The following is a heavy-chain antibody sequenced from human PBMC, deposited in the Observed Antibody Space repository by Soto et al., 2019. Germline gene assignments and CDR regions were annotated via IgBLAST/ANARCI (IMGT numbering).Heavy chain of an antibody. CDR1: GFTFSSYW. D-gene: IGHD3-10*01. CDR2: IKGDGIST. Sequence: EVQLVESGGGLVQSGGSLRLSCAASGFTFSSYWMHWVRQAPGKGLVWVSRIKGDGISTNYADSVKGRSTISRDNAKDTVFLQMNGLSADDTAVYYCARGAMGNYYNDYWGQGTLVTVSS. V-gene: IGHV3-74*01. J-gene: IGHJ4*02. CDR3: ARGAMGNYYNDY.